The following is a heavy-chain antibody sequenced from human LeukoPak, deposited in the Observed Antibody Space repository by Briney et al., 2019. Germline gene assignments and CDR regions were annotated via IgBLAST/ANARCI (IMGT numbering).Heavy chain of an antibody. V-gene: IGHV1-2*02. D-gene: IGHD3-3*01. CDR3: AREEVRATIFGVAKPTNWFDP. CDR2: INPNSGGT. Sequence: ASVKVSCKASGYTFTGYYMHWVRQAPGQGLEWTGWINPNSGGTNYAQKFQGRVTMTRDTSISTAYMELSRLRSDDTAVYYCAREEVRATIFGVAKPTNWFDPWGQGTLVTVSS. J-gene: IGHJ5*02. CDR1: GYTFTGYY.